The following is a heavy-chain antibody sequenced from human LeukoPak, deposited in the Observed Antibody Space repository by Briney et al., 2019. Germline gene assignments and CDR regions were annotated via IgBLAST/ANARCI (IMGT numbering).Heavy chain of an antibody. J-gene: IGHJ5*02. V-gene: IGHV5-51*01. CDR1: GSFFTSYW. D-gene: IGHD2-21*02. Sequence: GESLQISCKGAGSFFTSYWIGGVRQLPGKGLEWMGIIYPGDSDTRYSPSFQGQVTISADKSISTAYLQWSSLKASDTAMYYCARSLGVTYNWFDPRGQGTLVTVSS. CDR3: ARSLGVTYNWFDP. CDR2: IYPGDSDT.